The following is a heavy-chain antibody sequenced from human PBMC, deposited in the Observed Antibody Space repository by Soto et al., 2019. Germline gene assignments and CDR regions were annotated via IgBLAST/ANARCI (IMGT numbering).Heavy chain of an antibody. D-gene: IGHD5-12*01. J-gene: IGHJ6*02. CDR3: ARENEVDIVATTRNYYYYGMDV. V-gene: IGHV3-33*01. CDR2: IWYDGSNK. CDR1: GFTFSSYG. Sequence: GGSLRLPCAASGFTFSSYGMHWVRQAPGKGQEWVAVIWYDGSNKYYADSVKGRFTISRDNSKNTLYLQMNSLRAEDTAVYYCARENEVDIVATTRNYYYYGMDVWGQGTTVTVSS.